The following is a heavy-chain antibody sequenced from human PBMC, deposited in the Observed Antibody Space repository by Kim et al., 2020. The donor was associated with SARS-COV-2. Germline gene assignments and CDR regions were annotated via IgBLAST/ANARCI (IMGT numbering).Heavy chain of an antibody. CDR3: ARDPIVGATDYGYYGMDV. J-gene: IGHJ6*02. CDR1: GFTFSSYS. CDR2: ISSSSSYI. V-gene: IGHV3-21*04. D-gene: IGHD1-26*01. Sequence: GGSLRLSCAASGFTFSSYSMNWVRQAPGKGLEWVSSISSSSSYIYYADSVKGRFTISRDNAKNSLYLQMNSLRAEDTAVYYCARDPIVGATDYGYYGMDVWGQGTTVTVSS.